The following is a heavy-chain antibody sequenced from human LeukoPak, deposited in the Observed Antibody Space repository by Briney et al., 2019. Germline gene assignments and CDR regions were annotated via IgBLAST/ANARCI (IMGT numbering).Heavy chain of an antibody. CDR1: AGSISSSSYY. Sequence: SETLSLTCTVSAGSISSSSYYWGWIRQPPGKGLEWIGSIYYSGRTYYNPSLKSRVTISVNTSKKQFSLKLSSVTAADTAVYYCARGRPDGSGSYYKFDPWGQGTLVTVSS. CDR2: IYYSGRT. V-gene: IGHV4-39*01. D-gene: IGHD3-10*01. CDR3: ARGRPDGSGSYYKFDP. J-gene: IGHJ5*02.